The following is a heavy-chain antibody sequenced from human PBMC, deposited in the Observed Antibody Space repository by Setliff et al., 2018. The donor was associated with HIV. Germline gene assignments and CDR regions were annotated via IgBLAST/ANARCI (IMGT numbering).Heavy chain of an antibody. CDR1: GGSISSGDYY. V-gene: IGHV4-30-4*08. CDR3: ASRIYYYDSNNFLREEGFDP. Sequence: SETLSLTCTVSGGSISSGDYYWSWIRQPPGKGLEWIGYIHYTGSTYYNRSLKSRGTISVDTSKNQFSLKLSSVTAADTAVYYCASRIYYYDSNNFLREEGFDPWGQGTLVTVSS. D-gene: IGHD3-22*01. J-gene: IGHJ5*02. CDR2: IHYTGST.